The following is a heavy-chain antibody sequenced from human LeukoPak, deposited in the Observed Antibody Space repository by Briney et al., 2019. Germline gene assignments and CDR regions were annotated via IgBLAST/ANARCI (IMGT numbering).Heavy chain of an antibody. CDR3: ARLYSYGPRYFDY. J-gene: IGHJ4*02. CDR1: GGSISSGGYS. CDR2: IYHSGST. D-gene: IGHD5-18*01. Sequence: SHTLSLTCAVSGGSISSGGYSWSWIRQPPGKGLEWIGYIYHSGSTYYNPSLKSRVTISVDRSKNQFSLKLSSVTAADTAVYYYARLYSYGPRYFDYWGQGTLVTVSS. V-gene: IGHV4-30-2*01.